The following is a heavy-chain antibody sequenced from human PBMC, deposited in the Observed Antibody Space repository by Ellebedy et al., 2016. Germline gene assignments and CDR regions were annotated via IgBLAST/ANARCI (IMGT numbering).Heavy chain of an antibody. CDR1: GFSLSTSEVV. V-gene: IGHV2-5*01. CDR3: VHRTVITSVDY. D-gene: IGHD2/OR15-2a*01. J-gene: IGHJ4*02. Sequence: SGPTLVKPTQTLTLTCTFSGFSLSTSEVVVGWVRQPPRKAPEWLTFIYGNDDKRYSPSLRTRLTIAKDTSKNQVVLTMTNMDPVDTATYYCVHRTVITSVDYWGQGTLVTISS. CDR2: IYGNDDK.